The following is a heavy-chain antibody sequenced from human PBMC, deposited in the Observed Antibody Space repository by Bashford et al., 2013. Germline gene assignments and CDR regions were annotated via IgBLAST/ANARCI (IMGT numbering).Heavy chain of an antibody. CDR3: VRGGFGVIIDY. CDR1: GFTFRSYT. D-gene: IGHD3-3*01. Sequence: GGPLRLSCVGTGFTFRSYTMTWVRQSPGKGLEWVSDVSGGGDRTFYADPVQGRFIISRDNSKNTVYLEMNSLRAEDTAVYYCVRGGFGVIIDYWGQGTLVTVSS. V-gene: IGHV3-23*01. CDR2: VSGGGDRT. J-gene: IGHJ4*02.